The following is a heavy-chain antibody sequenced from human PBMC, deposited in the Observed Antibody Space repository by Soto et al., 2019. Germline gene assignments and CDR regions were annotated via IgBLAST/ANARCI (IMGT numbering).Heavy chain of an antibody. J-gene: IGHJ4*02. CDR2: INKDGSQK. D-gene: IGHD7-27*01. CDR3: VRELGLAY. V-gene: IGHV3-7*03. CDR1: GFAFNNYG. Sequence: GGSLRLSCTVSGFAFNNYGINWVRQAPGKGLEWVANINKDGSQKNCVDSVKGRFTIARDNGQNSLSLQINSLRVEDTAVYYCVRELGLAYWGQGALVTVSS.